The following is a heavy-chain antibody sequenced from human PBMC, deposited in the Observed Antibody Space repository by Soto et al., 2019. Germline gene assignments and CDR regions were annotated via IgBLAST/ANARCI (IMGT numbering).Heavy chain of an antibody. CDR1: GYTFTGYY. CDR2: INPNSGGT. D-gene: IGHD6-19*01. V-gene: IGHV1-2*04. J-gene: IGHJ4*02. CDR3: ARVGIAVAGAADIFDY. Sequence: ASVKVSCKASGYTFTGYYMHWVRQAPGQGLEWMGWINPNSGGTNYAQKFQGWVTMTRDTSISTAYMELSRLRSDDTAVYYCARVGIAVAGAADIFDYWGQGTLVTVSS.